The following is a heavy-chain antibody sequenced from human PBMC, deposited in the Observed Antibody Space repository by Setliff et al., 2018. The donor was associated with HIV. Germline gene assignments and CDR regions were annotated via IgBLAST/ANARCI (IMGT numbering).Heavy chain of an antibody. Sequence: GESLRLSCAASGFTFTNAWMSWVRQAPGKGLEWVSVISYDGSNKYYAESVKGRFTISRDNSRNTLYLHMSSLRTEDTAVYYCARESYLYGSGSYPTYFQHCGQGTLVTVSS. CDR3: ARESYLYGSGSYPTYFQH. CDR1: GFTFTNAW. CDR2: ISYDGSNK. J-gene: IGHJ1*01. V-gene: IGHV3-30*03. D-gene: IGHD3-10*01.